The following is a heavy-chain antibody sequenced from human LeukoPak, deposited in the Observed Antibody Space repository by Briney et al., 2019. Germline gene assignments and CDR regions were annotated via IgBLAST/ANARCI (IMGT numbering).Heavy chain of an antibody. J-gene: IGHJ3*02. CDR1: GESFRGYN. CDR3: ARAAGGNYAFDI. CDR2: INHSGST. D-gene: IGHD4-23*01. Sequence: SETLSLTCAVHGESFRGYNWRWSRQPPGKGGEWVGGINHSGSTNYTPSLKSRVTISVDTSKNPFSLKLSSVTAADTAVYYCARAAGGNYAFDIWGQGTMVTVSS. V-gene: IGHV4-34*01.